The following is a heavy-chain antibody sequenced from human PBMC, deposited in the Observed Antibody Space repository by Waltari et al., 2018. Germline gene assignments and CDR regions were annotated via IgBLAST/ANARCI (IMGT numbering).Heavy chain of an antibody. D-gene: IGHD2-15*01. CDR3: AREEVYCSGGSCYSLYGWFDT. CDR1: GGSFSGSY. V-gene: IGHV4-34*01. Sequence: QEQLQPWGAGLLKPSETLSLTCSVYGGSFSGSYWSWISQPPGKGLGWIGEINHSGSTNYNPSLKSRVTISVDTSKNQFSLKLSSVTAADTAVYYCAREEVYCSGGSCYSLYGWFDTWGQGTLVTVSS. CDR2: INHSGST. J-gene: IGHJ5*02.